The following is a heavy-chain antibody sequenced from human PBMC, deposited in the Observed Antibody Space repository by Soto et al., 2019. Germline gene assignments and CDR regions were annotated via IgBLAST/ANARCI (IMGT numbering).Heavy chain of an antibody. CDR3: ARQDFWRVLGYFDY. V-gene: IGHV3-7*02. D-gene: IGHD3-3*01. Sequence: PGGSLRLSCVASGFSFGDFWMSWVRQTPGRGLEWVANIKQDGSENQYVDSVRGRFTISRDNAQNSLHLQMNSLRVDDTAVYYCARQDFWRVLGYFDYWGQGTLVTVSS. CDR2: IKQDGSEN. CDR1: GFSFGDFW. J-gene: IGHJ4*02.